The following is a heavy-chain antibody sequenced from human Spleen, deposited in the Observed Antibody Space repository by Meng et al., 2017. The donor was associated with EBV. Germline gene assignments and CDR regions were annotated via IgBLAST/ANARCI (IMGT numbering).Heavy chain of an antibody. CDR3: AGGPGDYLVLDWFDP. D-gene: IGHD4-17*01. J-gene: IGHJ5*02. V-gene: IGHV4-34*01. Sequence: QVHVRQGGGGLLKPSETLSLTCALYGGSFSGYYWSWIRQPPGKGLQWIGEINDSGKTTYNPSLKSRVTMSVDMSTLQFSLNLTSVTAADTAVYYCAGGPGDYLVLDWFDPWGQGTLVTVSS. CDR2: INDSGKT. CDR1: GGSFSGYY.